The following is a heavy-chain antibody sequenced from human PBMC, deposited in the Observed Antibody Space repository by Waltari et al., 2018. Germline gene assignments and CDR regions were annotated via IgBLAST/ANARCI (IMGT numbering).Heavy chain of an antibody. V-gene: IGHV3-66*02. J-gene: IGHJ3*02. CDR3: ARGYEMATNPGAFDI. D-gene: IGHD5-12*01. Sequence: WVRQAPGKGLEWVSVIYSGGSTYYADSVKGRFTISRDNSKNTLYLQMNSLRAEDTAVYYCARGYEMATNPGAFDIWGQGTMVTVSS. CDR2: IYSGGST.